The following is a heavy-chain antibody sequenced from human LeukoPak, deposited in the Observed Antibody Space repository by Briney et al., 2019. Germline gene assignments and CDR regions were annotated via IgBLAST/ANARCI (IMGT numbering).Heavy chain of an antibody. CDR1: GYSFTSYW. Sequence: GESLKISCKDSGYSFTSYWIGWVRQMPGKGLEWMGIIYPGDSDTRYSPSFQGQVTISADKSISTAYLQWSSLKASDTAMYYCARRVYYGSGSPHLDYWGQGTLVTVSS. CDR2: IYPGDSDT. CDR3: ARRVYYGSGSPHLDY. J-gene: IGHJ4*02. D-gene: IGHD3-10*01. V-gene: IGHV5-51*01.